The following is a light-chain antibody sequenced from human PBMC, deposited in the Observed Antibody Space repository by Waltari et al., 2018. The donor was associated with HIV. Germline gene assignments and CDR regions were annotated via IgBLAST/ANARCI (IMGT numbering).Light chain of an antibody. J-gene: IGKJ4*01. Sequence: EIVLTQSPAVLTVSPGERASLFCRASQSLSTDLAWYHQKPGQGPRLLIYAASTRAAGVPARFSGSGSGTDFTLTISRLEPEDFAVYYCQQYGSSDPLTFGGGTKVEIK. V-gene: IGKV3-20*01. CDR1: QSLSTD. CDR3: QQYGSSDPLT. CDR2: AAS.